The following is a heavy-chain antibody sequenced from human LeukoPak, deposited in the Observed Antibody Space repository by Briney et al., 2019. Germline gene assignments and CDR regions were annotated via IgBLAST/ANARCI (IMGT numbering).Heavy chain of an antibody. J-gene: IGHJ4*02. Sequence: GGSLRLSCAASEFMFSNYAMHWVRQASGKGLEWVGRIRSKANSYATAYAASVKGRFTISRDDSKNTAYLQMNSLKTEDTAVYYCTRQWGSDYGDNSFDYWGQGTLVTVSS. CDR2: IRSKANSYAT. CDR3: TRQWGSDYGDNSFDY. D-gene: IGHD4-17*01. V-gene: IGHV3-73*01. CDR1: EFMFSNYA.